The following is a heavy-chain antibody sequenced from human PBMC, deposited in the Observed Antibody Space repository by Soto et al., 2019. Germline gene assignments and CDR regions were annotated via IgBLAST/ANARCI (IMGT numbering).Heavy chain of an antibody. V-gene: IGHV5-51*01. CDR3: ARYDSSASGVGDY. Sequence: PGESLKISCKGSGYRFTSYWIGWVRQMPGKGLEWMGIIYPGDSDTRYRPSFQGQVTISADKSISTAYLQWSSLKASDTAMYYCARYDSSASGVGDYWGQGTLVTVSS. CDR1: GYRFTSYW. D-gene: IGHD6-6*01. CDR2: IYPGDSDT. J-gene: IGHJ4*02.